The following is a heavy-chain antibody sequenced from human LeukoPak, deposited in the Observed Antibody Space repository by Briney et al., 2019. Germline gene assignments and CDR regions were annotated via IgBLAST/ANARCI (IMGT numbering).Heavy chain of an antibody. CDR3: ARLASSGWSHCDY. CDR1: GGSISGYY. D-gene: IGHD6-19*01. J-gene: IGHJ4*02. Sequence: SETLSLTCTVSGGSISGYYWSWIRQPPGKGPEWLGYIYYSGSTNYNPSLKSRVTISVDTSKNQFSLKMNSVTAADTAVYYCARLASSGWSHCDYWGQGTLVTVSS. V-gene: IGHV4-59*08. CDR2: IYYSGST.